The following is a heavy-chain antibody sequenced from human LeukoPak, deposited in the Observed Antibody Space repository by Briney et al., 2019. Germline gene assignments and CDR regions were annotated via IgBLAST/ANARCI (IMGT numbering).Heavy chain of an antibody. Sequence: GGSLRLSCAASGFTFSSYSMNWVRQAPGKGLEWVSSISSSSSYIYYADSVKGRFTISRDNAKNSLYLQMNSLRAEDTAVYYCARDAPSGRYREDYWGQGTVDSVSS. J-gene: IGHJ4*02. V-gene: IGHV3-21*01. CDR1: GFTFSSYS. CDR2: ISSSSSYI. D-gene: IGHD6-19*01. CDR3: ARDAPSGRYREDY.